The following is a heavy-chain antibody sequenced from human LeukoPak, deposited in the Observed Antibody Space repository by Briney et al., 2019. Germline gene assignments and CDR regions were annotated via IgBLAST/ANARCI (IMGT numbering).Heavy chain of an antibody. J-gene: IGHJ4*02. CDR2: ISDTGGST. Sequence: GGTLRLSCAASGFTFSRYGMTWVRQAPGKGLEWVSTISDTGGSTYYADSVKDRFTISRDNSKNTLYLQMSGLRAEDTAIYYCAKRIQSAMATGYWGQGTLVTVSS. D-gene: IGHD5-18*01. CDR3: AKRIQSAMATGY. CDR1: GFTFSRYG. V-gene: IGHV3-23*01.